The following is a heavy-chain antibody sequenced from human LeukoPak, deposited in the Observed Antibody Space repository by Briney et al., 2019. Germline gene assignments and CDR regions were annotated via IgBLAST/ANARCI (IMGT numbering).Heavy chain of an antibody. V-gene: IGHV3-23*01. CDR3: AKEVGFSGYDDAFDF. CDR2: ISSGGNT. J-gene: IGHJ4*02. Sequence: GGSLRLSCAASGFTFSSYAMSWVRQAPGKEREWVSSISSGGNTYYADSVKGRFTISRDKTKNTLYLQMNSLRAEDTAVYYCAKEVGFSGYDDAFDFWGQGTLVTVSS. CDR1: GFTFSSYA. D-gene: IGHD5-12*01.